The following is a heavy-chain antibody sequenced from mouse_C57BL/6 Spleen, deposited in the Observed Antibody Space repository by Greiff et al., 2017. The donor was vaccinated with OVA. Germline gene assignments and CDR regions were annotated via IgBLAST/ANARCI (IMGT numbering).Heavy chain of an antibody. Sequence: VQLQQSGPELVKPGASVKISCKASGYAFSSSWMNWVKQRPGKGLEWIGRIYPGDGDTNYNGKFKGKATLTADKSSSTAYLQLSSLTSEDSAVYFCASAMDYWGQGTSVTVSS. CDR3: ASAMDY. J-gene: IGHJ4*01. CDR1: GYAFSSSW. V-gene: IGHV1-82*01. CDR2: IYPGDGDT.